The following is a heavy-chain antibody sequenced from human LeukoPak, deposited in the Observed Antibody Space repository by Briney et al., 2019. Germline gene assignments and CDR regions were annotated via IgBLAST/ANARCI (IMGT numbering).Heavy chain of an antibody. CDR2: IRSNGDTA. D-gene: IGHD1-1*01. Sequence: PGGSLRLSCAASGFTFSSIAMTWVRQAPWKALEWVSTIRSNGDTAYNADSVKGRFTISRDNSKNTLYLQMNSLRVEDTAIYYCAKGQELDDGVFDSWGQGTLVTVSS. CDR3: AKGQELDDGVFDS. CDR1: GFTFSSIA. J-gene: IGHJ4*02. V-gene: IGHV3-23*01.